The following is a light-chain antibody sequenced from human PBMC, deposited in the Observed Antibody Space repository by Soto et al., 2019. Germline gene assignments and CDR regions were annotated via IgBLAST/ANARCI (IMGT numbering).Light chain of an antibody. Sequence: QSVLIQPASVSGAPGQSSTISCTVTSRDCVGYNYVSWYQHHPHRAPRLLIYEVSYRPSGVSSRFSGSKSGNTASLTISGLQAEDEADYYCSSYTSSNTLEVFGVGTKVTVL. V-gene: IGLV2-14*01. CDR2: EVS. J-gene: IGLJ1*01. CDR1: SRDCVGYNY. CDR3: SSYTSSNTLEV.